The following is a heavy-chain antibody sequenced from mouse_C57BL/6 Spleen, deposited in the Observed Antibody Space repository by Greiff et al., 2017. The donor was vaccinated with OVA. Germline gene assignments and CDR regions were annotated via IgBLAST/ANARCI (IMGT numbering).Heavy chain of an antibody. J-gene: IGHJ4*01. D-gene: IGHD2-5*01. V-gene: IGHV5-9-1*02. CDR2: ISSGGDYI. CDR3: TRDGGSNYYYAMDY. CDR1: GFTFSSYA. Sequence: EVKLMESGEGLVKPGGSLKLSCAASGFTFSSYAMSWVRQTPEKRLEWVAYISSGGDYIYYADTVKGRFTISRDNARNTLYLQMSSLKSEDTAMYYCTRDGGSNYYYAMDYWGQGTSVTVSS.